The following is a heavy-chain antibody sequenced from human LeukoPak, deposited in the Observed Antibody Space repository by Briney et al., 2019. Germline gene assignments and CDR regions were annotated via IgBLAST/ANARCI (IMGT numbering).Heavy chain of an antibody. Sequence: GESLKISCKGSGYSFTSYWIGWVRQMPGKGLEWMGIIYPGDSDTRYSPSFQGQVTISADKSISTAYLQWSSLKASDTAMYYCATNLCSGGSCYSGGSYYFDYWGQGTLVTVSS. D-gene: IGHD2-15*01. CDR2: IYPGDSDT. V-gene: IGHV5-51*01. J-gene: IGHJ4*02. CDR3: ATNLCSGGSCYSGGSYYFDY. CDR1: GYSFTSYW.